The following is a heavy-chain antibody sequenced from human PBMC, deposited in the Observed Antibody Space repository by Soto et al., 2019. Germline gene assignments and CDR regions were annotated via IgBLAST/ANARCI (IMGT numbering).Heavy chain of an antibody. CDR3: ARDNAGYSSSWTSYYYYGMDV. V-gene: IGHV4-4*02. CDR2: IYHSGST. Sequence: PSETLSLTCAVSGGSISSSNWWSWVRQPPGKGLEWIGEIYHSGSTNYNPSLKSRVTISVDKSKNQFSLKLSSVTAADTAVYYCARDNAGYSSSWTSYYYYGMDVWGQGTTVTVSS. CDR1: GGSISSSNW. D-gene: IGHD6-13*01. J-gene: IGHJ6*02.